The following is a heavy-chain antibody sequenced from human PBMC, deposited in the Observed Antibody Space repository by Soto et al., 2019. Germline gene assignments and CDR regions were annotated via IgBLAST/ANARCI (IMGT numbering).Heavy chain of an antibody. CDR2: ISALIRDA. D-gene: IGHD2-2*01. CDR1: GHTNINYG. Sequence: ASVKVSSNASGHTNINYGLNWIRQVPGQGRERMGWISALIRDAVYAQKLQGRVTMSTETSTTTFYMALRSLPSHHPRLSYSATDPDPANPGYDTFCCFDCWGQGTPGTVS. CDR3: ATDPDPANPGYDTFCCFDC. V-gene: IGHV1-18*01. J-gene: IGHJ4*02.